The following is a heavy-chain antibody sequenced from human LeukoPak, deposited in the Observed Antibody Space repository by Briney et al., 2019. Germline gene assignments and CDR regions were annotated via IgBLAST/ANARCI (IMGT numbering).Heavy chain of an antibody. J-gene: IGHJ4*02. V-gene: IGHV3-21*01. D-gene: IGHD3-3*01. CDR2: ISSSSSYI. CDR3: ARDYVSDYHFCSGPLDY. Sequence: GGSLRLSCAASGFTFSSYSMNWVRQAPGKGLEWVSSISSSSSYIYYAASVKGRFTIFRDNANNSLYLQMNSLRAADTAVYYCARDYVSDYHFCSGPLDYWGQGTLVTVSS. CDR1: GFTFSSYS.